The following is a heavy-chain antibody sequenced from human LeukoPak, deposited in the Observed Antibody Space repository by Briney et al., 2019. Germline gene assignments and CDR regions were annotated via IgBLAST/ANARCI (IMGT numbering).Heavy chain of an antibody. CDR3: AKGPYGSGGDGTDV. J-gene: IGHJ6*02. CDR2: MSGSGGRT. V-gene: IGHV3-23*01. D-gene: IGHD3-10*01. Sequence: GGSLRLSCAASGFTFSSYAISWVRQAPGKGLEWVSSMSGSGGRTYYADFVKGRFTISRDNSKNTLYLQMNSLRVEDTAVYYCAKGPYGSGGDGTDVWGQGTTVTVSS. CDR1: GFTFSSYA.